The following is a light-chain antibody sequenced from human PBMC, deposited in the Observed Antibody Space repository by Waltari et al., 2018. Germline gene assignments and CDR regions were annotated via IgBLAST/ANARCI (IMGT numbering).Light chain of an antibody. CDR3: QQRKNWPVT. J-gene: IGKJ4*01. CDR2: DTF. Sequence: EIVLTPSPASLSLSPGERATLSCRASQTVQNYLAWYQQKPGQAPRLLIYDTFARASGIPDRFSGSGSGTDFTLTISSLDPEDFAVYYCQQRKNWPVTFGGGTKVDLK. V-gene: IGKV3-11*01. CDR1: QTVQNY.